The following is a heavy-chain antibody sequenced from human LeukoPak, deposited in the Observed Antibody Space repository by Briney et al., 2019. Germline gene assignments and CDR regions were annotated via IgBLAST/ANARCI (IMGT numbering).Heavy chain of an antibody. CDR2: IKQDGSEK. J-gene: IGHJ4*02. CDR1: GFTFSSYE. CDR3: ARVSPNTVTTLQYFDY. V-gene: IGHV3-7*01. Sequence: WGSLRLSCAASGFTFSSYEMNWVRQAPGKGLEWVANIKQDGSEKYYVDSVKGRFTISRDNAKNSLYLQMNSLRAEDTAVYYCARVSPNTVTTLQYFDYWGQGALVTVSS. D-gene: IGHD4-17*01.